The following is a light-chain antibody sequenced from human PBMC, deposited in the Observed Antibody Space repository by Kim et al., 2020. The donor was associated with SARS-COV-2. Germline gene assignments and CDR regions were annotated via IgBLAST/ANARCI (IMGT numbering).Light chain of an antibody. J-gene: IGKJ4*01. V-gene: IGKV3-20*01. CDR3: QQYGTSPLT. CDR2: GTS. Sequence: SPVERTTLSCRASQSVNSMFLAWYQQKPGQTPRLLIYGTSSRVPGIPDRFTGSGSGTDFTLTISRLEPEDFAVYYCQQYGTSPLTFGGGTKVDIK. CDR1: QSVNSMF.